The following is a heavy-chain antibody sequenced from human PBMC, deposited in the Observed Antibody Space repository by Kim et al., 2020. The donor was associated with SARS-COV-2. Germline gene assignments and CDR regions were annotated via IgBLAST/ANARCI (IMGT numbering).Heavy chain of an antibody. V-gene: IGHV3-23*01. J-gene: IGHJ4*02. D-gene: IGHD3-3*01. CDR3: AIVASKLRFLNFEY. Sequence: EESVKGRCTISRDNAKNTLYLQLNSLRAEDTAVYYCAIVASKLRFLNFEYWGQGTLVTVSP.